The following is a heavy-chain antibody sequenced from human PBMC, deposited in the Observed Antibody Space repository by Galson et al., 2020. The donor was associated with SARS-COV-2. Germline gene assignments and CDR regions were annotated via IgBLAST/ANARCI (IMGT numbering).Heavy chain of an antibody. Sequence: QLGESLKISCAASGFTVSSNYMSWVRQAPGKGLEWVSVIYSGGSTYYADSVKGRFTISRHNSKNTLYLQMNSLRAEDTAVYYCARDPPVAIGGVAFDIWGQGTMVTVSS. CDR1: GFTVSSNY. D-gene: IGHD2-15*01. J-gene: IGHJ3*02. CDR2: IYSGGST. V-gene: IGHV3-53*04. CDR3: ARDPPVAIGGVAFDI.